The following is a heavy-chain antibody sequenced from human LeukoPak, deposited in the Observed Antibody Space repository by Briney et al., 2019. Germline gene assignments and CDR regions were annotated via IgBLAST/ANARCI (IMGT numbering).Heavy chain of an antibody. D-gene: IGHD2-2*01. Sequence: GESLKTSCKGSGYNFPTYWIGWVRQMPGKGLAWMGIIYPGDSDTRYNPSFQGQVTISADKSISTAYLQWSSLKASDTAMYFCARRQGCSTSSCPPDSWGQGTLVTVSS. CDR2: IYPGDSDT. CDR3: ARRQGCSTSSCPPDS. V-gene: IGHV5-51*01. J-gene: IGHJ4*02. CDR1: GYNFPTYW.